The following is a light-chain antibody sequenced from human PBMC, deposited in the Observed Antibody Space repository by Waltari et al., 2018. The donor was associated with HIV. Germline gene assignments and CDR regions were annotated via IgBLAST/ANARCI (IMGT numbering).Light chain of an antibody. CDR2: AAS. Sequence: MTQSPSSLSASVGDRVTITYRASQSISSYLNWYQQKPGIAPKLLIYAASSLQSGVPSRFSGSGSGTDFTLTISSLQPEDFAIYYCQQSYSSWTFGQGTKVEIK. J-gene: IGKJ1*01. CDR3: QQSYSSWT. V-gene: IGKV1-39*01. CDR1: QSISSY.